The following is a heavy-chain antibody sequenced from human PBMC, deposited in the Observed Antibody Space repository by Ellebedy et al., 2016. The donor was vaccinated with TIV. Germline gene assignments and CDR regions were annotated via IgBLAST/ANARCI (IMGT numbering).Heavy chain of an antibody. CDR2: IYYSGSS. V-gene: IGHV4-59*01. Sequence: MPGGSLRLSCTVSGDSITSSSWSWIRQAPGKGLEWIGWIYYSGSSHYNPSLKSRVTISVDTYKNQFSLNLSSVSAADTAVYYCVRVVPGGASFDSWGQGTLVTVSS. D-gene: IGHD2-8*02. CDR3: VRVVPGGASFDS. CDR1: GDSITSSS. J-gene: IGHJ4*02.